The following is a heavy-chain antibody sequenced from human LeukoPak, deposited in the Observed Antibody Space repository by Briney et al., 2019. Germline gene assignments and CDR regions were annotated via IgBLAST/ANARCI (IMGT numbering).Heavy chain of an antibody. D-gene: IGHD4-17*01. J-gene: IGHJ5*02. CDR1: GYTFTSYD. CDR3: ARGHSDYGENWFDP. Sequence: ASVTVSCKASGYTFTSYDINWVRQATGQGLEWMGWMNPNSGNTGYAQKFQGRVTMTRNTSISTAYMELSSLRSEDTAVYYCARGHSDYGENWFDPWGQGTLVTVSS. V-gene: IGHV1-8*01. CDR2: MNPNSGNT.